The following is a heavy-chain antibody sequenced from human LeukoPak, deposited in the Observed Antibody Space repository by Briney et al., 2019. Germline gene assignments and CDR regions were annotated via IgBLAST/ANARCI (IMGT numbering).Heavy chain of an antibody. CDR3: ARGRGRAPYDYVWGSYRPPAYTFDI. V-gene: IGHV6-1*01. D-gene: IGHD3-16*02. J-gene: IGHJ3*02. Sequence: SQTLSLTCAISGDSVSTNNAAWNWIRQSPSRGLEWLGRTYYRSKWYYEYAVSVKSRITINPDTSKNQFSLQLNSVTPEDTAVYFCARGRGRAPYDYVWGSYRPPAYTFDIWGQGTMVTVSS. CDR1: GDSVSTNNAA. CDR2: TYYRSKWYY.